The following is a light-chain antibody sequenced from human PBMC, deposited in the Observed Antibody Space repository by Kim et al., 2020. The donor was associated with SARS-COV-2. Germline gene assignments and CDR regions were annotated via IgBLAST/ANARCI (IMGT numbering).Light chain of an antibody. J-gene: IGLJ1*01. V-gene: IGLV1-40*01. Sequence: VTISCTGSSSNSGAGYDVPWYQQLPGTAPKLLIYGNSNRPSGVPDRFSGSKSGTSASLAITGLQAEDEADYYCQSYDSSLSALYVFGTGTKVTVL. CDR2: GNS. CDR1: SSNSGAGYD. CDR3: QSYDSSLSALYV.